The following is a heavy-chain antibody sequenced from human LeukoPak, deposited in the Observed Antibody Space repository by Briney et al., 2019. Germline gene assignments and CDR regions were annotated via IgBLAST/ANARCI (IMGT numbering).Heavy chain of an antibody. CDR3: ARVWAAAPTDAFDI. Sequence: PSETLSLTCTISGASIDSYYWSWIRQPPGKGLEWIGYIYDSGSTNYNPSLKSRVTISVDTSKNQFSLKLSSVTAADTAVYYCARVWAAAPTDAFDIWGQGTMVTVSS. D-gene: IGHD6-13*01. J-gene: IGHJ3*02. CDR2: IYDSGST. CDR1: GASIDSYY. V-gene: IGHV4-59*12.